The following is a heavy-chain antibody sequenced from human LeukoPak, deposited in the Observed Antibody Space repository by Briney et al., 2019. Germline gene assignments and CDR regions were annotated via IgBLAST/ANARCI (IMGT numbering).Heavy chain of an antibody. D-gene: IGHD5-18*01. J-gene: IGHJ4*02. V-gene: IGHV3-30*02. CDR1: GFIFSSYG. CDR3: AKDLGVDTAIFDY. CDR2: IRYDGSNK. Sequence: GGSLRLSCAASGFIFSSYGMHWVRQAPGKGLEWVAFIRYDGSNKYYADSVKGRFTISRDNSKNTLYLQMNSLRAEDTAVYYCAKDLGVDTAIFDYWGQGTLVTVSS.